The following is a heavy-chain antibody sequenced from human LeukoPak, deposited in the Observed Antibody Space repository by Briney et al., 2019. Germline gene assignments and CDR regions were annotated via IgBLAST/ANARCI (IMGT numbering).Heavy chain of an antibody. D-gene: IGHD3-22*01. Sequence: SETLSLTCTVSGGSISSYYRSWIRQPPGKGLEWIGYIYYSGTTNYNPSLKSRVTISVDTSKNQFSLKLSSVTAADTAVYYCARHRDYYDSSGYHWSFDYWGQGTLVTVSS. CDR2: IYYSGTT. CDR1: GGSISSYY. J-gene: IGHJ4*02. CDR3: ARHRDYYDSSGYHWSFDY. V-gene: IGHV4-59*08.